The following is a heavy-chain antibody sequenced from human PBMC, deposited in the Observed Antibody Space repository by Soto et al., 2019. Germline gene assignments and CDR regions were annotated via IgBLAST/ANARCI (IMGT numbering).Heavy chain of an antibody. CDR2: ISGYNGNP. V-gene: IGHV1-18*01. J-gene: IGHJ4*02. CDR3: AAHCISTSCYGSDY. CDR1: GYTFANYG. Sequence: QVQLVQSGAEVKKPGASVKVSCKASGYTFANYGISWVRQAPGQGLEWMGWISGYNGNPDYAQKFQGRVTXXTXTXXSTGYMELRSLRCDDTAVYYCAAHCISTSCYGSDYWGQGTLVTVSS. D-gene: IGHD2-2*01.